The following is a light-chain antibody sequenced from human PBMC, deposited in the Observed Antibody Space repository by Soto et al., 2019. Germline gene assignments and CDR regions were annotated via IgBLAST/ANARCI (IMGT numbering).Light chain of an antibody. CDR2: GAS. V-gene: IGKV3-20*01. J-gene: IGKJ4*01. CDR3: QQYNDWPPLT. CDR1: QSISANY. Sequence: EIVLTQSPGTLSLSPGESAPLSCRASQSISANYLAWYQQKPGQAPRLLIYGASIRATGIPARFSGSGSGTDFTLTISSLEPEDFAVYYCQQYNDWPPLTVGGGTKVDIK.